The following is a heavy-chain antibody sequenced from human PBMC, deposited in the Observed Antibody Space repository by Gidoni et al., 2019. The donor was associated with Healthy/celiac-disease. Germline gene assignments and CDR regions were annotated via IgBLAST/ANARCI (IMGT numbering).Heavy chain of an antibody. CDR2: ISAYNGNT. V-gene: IGHV1-18*01. CDR1: GYTFTLYG. J-gene: IGHJ3*02. CDR3: ARGGEYCSGGSCYFRDDAFDI. D-gene: IGHD2-15*01. Sequence: QAQLVQSGAEVKKPGASVKVSCTASGYTFTLYGLSWGRQAPGQGLEWMGWISAYNGNTSYAQKLQGRVTMTTDTTTSKAYMELRSLRSDDTAVYYCARGGEYCSGGSCYFRDDAFDIWGQGTMVTVSS.